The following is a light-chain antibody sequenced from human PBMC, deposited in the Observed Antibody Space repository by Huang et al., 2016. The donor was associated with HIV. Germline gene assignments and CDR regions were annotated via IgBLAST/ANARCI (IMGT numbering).Light chain of an antibody. Sequence: DIVMAQSPDSLAVSLGERATINCKSSQSILYSSNNKNYLAWYQQKPGQPPKLLIYWAATRESGVPDRFSGSGSGTDFTLTISSLQPEDVAVYYCQQYYSTPPWTFGQGTKVEIK. V-gene: IGKV4-1*01. CDR2: WAA. CDR3: QQYYSTPPWT. CDR1: QSILYSSNNKNY. J-gene: IGKJ1*01.